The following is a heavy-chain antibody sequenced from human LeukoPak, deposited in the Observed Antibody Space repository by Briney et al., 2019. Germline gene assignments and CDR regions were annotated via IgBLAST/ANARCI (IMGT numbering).Heavy chain of an antibody. D-gene: IGHD1-26*01. CDR1: GGSISSSNW. J-gene: IGHJ4*02. V-gene: IGHV4-4*02. Sequence: SSEPLSLTCAVSGGSISSSNWWSWVRQPPGKGLEWIGEIYHSGSTNYNPSLKSRVTISVDKSKNQFSLKLSSVIAADTAVYYCARVSSGATTVDYWGQGTLVTVSS. CDR3: ARVSSGATTVDY. CDR2: IYHSGST.